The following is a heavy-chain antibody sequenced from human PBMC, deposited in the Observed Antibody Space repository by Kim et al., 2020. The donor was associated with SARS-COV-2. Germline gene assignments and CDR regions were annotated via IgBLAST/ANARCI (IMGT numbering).Heavy chain of an antibody. CDR3: ARDSITMLVAPRYFDL. D-gene: IGHD3-22*01. V-gene: IGHV3-11*05. Sequence: SVKGRFTHTRDNAQNSLYLQMNSLRAEDTAVYYCARDSITMLVAPRYFDLWGRGTLVTVSS. J-gene: IGHJ2*01.